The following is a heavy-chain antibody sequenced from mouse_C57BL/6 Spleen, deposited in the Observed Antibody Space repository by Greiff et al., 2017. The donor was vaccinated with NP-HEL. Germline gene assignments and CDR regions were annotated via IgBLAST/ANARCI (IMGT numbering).Heavy chain of an antibody. CDR3: ARPPYGSSYRDY. Sequence: QVQLQQPGAELVKPGASVKLSCKASGYTFTSYWMQWVKQRPGQGLEWIGEIDPSDSYTNYNQKFKGKATLTVDTSSSTAYMQLSSLTSEDSAVYYCARPPYGSSYRDYWGQGTTLTVSS. J-gene: IGHJ2*01. CDR2: IDPSDSYT. D-gene: IGHD1-1*01. V-gene: IGHV1-50*01. CDR1: GYTFTSYW.